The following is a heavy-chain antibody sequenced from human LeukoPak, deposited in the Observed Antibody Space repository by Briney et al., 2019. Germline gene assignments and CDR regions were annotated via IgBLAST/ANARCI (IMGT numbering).Heavy chain of an antibody. CDR1: GFTFSNYW. D-gene: IGHD3-10*01. J-gene: IGHJ4*02. CDR2: ISQDGSGK. V-gene: IGHV3-7*01. CDR3: ARDGPMAGIYFDY. Sequence: GGSLRLSCGASGFTFSNYWMSWVRQAPGKGLEWVINISQDGSGKNYADSVEGRFTISRDNAKNSLYLQMNSLRAEDTAIYYCARDGPMAGIYFDYWGQGALVTVSS.